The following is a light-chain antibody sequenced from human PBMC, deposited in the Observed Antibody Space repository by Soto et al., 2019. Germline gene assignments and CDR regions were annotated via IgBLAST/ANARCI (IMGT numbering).Light chain of an antibody. Sequence: DIQMTQSPPTLSASVGDRVTITCRASQSISSWLAWYQQRPGKAPNLLIYDVSSLESGVPSRFSGSGSGTECTLTISSLQPDAFANAYCQQYTKYPWTFDQGTKVEIK. J-gene: IGKJ1*01. CDR2: DVS. V-gene: IGKV1-5*01. CDR3: QQYTKYPWT. CDR1: QSISSW.